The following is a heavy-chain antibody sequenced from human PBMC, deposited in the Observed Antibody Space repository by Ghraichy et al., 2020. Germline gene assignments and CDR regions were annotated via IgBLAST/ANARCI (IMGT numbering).Heavy chain of an antibody. CDR2: INPNSGGT. CDR1: GYTFTGYY. V-gene: IGHV1-2*06. CDR3: ARGGVTMVQGVEIPTYYYYYMDV. Sequence: ASVKVSCKASGYTFTGYYMHWVRQAPGQGLEWMGRINPNSGGTNYAQKFQGRVTMTRDTSISTAYMELSRLRSDDTAVYYCARGGVTMVQGVEIPTYYYYYMDVWGKGTTVTVSS. J-gene: IGHJ6*03. D-gene: IGHD3-10*01.